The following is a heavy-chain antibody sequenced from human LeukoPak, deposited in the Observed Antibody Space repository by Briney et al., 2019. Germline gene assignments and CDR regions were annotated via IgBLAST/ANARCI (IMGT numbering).Heavy chain of an antibody. CDR3: ARVRCGGDCYSYGWFDP. V-gene: IGHV3-11*01. Sequence: GGSLRLSCAASGFTFSDYYMSWIRQAPGKGLEWVSYISSSGSTIYYADSVKGRFTISRDNAKNSLNLQMNSLRAEDTAVYYCARVRCGGDCYSYGWFDPWGQGTLVTVSS. J-gene: IGHJ5*02. CDR1: GFTFSDYY. CDR2: ISSSGSTI. D-gene: IGHD2-21*02.